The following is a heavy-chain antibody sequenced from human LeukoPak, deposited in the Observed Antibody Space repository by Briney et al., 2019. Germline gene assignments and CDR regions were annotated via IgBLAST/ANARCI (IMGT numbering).Heavy chain of an antibody. CDR3: ARDRGSWYNAFDI. D-gene: IGHD6-13*01. V-gene: IGHV1-69*13. CDR1: GGTFSSYA. J-gene: IGHJ3*02. CDR2: IIPIFGTA. Sequence: SVKVSCKASGGTFSSYAISWVRQAPGQGLEWMGGIIPIFGTANYAQKFQGRVTITADESTSTVYMELSSLRSEDTAVYYCARDRGSWYNAFDIWGQGTMVTVSS.